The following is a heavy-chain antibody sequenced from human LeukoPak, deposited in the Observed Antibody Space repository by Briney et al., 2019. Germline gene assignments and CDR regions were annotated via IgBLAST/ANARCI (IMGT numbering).Heavy chain of an antibody. Sequence: GGSLRLSCAASGFTFSSYAMSWVRHAPGKGRGWVSAISGSGGSTYYADSVKGRFTISRDNSKNTLYLQMNSLRAEDTAVYYCAKGSIAVAGQFDYWGQGTLVTVSS. D-gene: IGHD6-19*01. CDR1: GFTFSSYA. CDR3: AKGSIAVAGQFDY. V-gene: IGHV3-23*01. J-gene: IGHJ4*02. CDR2: ISGSGGST.